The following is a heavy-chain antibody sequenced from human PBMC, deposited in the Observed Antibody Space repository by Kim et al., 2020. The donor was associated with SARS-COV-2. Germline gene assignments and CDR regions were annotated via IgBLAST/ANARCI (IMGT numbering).Heavy chain of an antibody. CDR3: AKDRASSWYYGMHV. J-gene: IGHJ6*02. CDR2: ISDNGGST. D-gene: IGHD6-19*01. V-gene: IGHV3-23*01. Sequence: GGSLRLSCAASGFTFSSYAMSWVRQIPGKGLEWVSFISDNGGSTTYIDSVQGRFTISRDNSKNTLYLQMNSLRAEDTAIYYCAKDRASSWYYGMHVWGQGTTVTVSS. CDR1: GFTFSSYA.